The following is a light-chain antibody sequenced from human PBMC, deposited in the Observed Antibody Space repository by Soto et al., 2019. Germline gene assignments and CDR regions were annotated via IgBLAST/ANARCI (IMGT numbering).Light chain of an antibody. Sequence: EIVLTQSPATLSLSPGERATLSCRASKSVSSYLAWYQQKPGQAPRLLIYDASNRATGIPARFSGSGSGTEFTLTISSLEPEDFAVYYCQQRSNWPLTFGGGTKVEIK. CDR2: DAS. CDR1: KSVSSY. V-gene: IGKV3-11*01. J-gene: IGKJ4*01. CDR3: QQRSNWPLT.